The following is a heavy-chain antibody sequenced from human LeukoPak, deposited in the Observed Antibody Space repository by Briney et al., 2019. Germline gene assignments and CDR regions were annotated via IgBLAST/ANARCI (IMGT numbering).Heavy chain of an antibody. CDR3: ARLFLEDYDFWSGYLPYYYYGMDV. Sequence: GESLKISCKGSGYSFTSYWIGWVRQMPGKGLEWMGIIYPGDSDTRYSPSFQGQVTISADKSISTAYLQWSSLKASDTAMYYCARLFLEDYDFWSGYLPYYYYGMDVWGQGTTVTVSS. CDR2: IYPGDSDT. J-gene: IGHJ6*02. D-gene: IGHD3-3*01. V-gene: IGHV5-51*01. CDR1: GYSFTSYW.